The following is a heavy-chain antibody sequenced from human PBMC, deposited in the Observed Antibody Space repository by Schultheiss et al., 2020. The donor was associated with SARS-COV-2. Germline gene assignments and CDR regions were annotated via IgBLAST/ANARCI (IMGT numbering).Heavy chain of an antibody. J-gene: IGHJ4*02. CDR3: ARELGY. CDR1: GDSISSGSYY. CDR2: IYTSGST. Sequence: SETLSLTCTVSGDSISSGSYYWTCIRQPAGKGLEWIGRIYTSGSTNYNPSLKSRVTISVDTSKNQFSLKLTSVTAADTAVYYCARELGYWGQGTLVTVSS. V-gene: IGHV4-61*02.